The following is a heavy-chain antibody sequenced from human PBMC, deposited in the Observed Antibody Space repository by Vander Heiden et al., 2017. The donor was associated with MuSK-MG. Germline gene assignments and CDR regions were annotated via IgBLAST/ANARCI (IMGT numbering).Heavy chain of an antibody. V-gene: IGHV1-69*06. CDR3: ARDCSGGSCYFSHHWFDP. J-gene: IGHJ5*02. CDR1: GGTFSSYA. D-gene: IGHD2-15*01. Sequence: QVQLVQSGAEVKKPGSSVKVSCKASGGTFSSYATSWVRQAPGQGLEWMGGIIPIFGTANYAKKFHGRVTITADKSTSTAYRELSSLRSEETAVYYCARDCSGGSCYFSHHWFDPWGQGTMVTVSS. CDR2: IIPIFGTA.